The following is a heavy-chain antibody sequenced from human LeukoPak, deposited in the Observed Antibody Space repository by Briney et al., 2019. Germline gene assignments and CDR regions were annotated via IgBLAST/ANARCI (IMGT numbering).Heavy chain of an antibody. J-gene: IGHJ5*01. CDR2: INTNTGEP. D-gene: IGHD3-16*02. CDR3: ARAYQPLGGLSFPDS. CDR1: GYTFTSYA. Sequence: ASVKVSCKASGYTFTSYAMNWVRQAPGQGLEWMGWINTNTGEPTYAQGFTGRFVFSLDTSVTTAYLQISSLKAEDTAVYYCARAYQPLGGLSFPDSWGQGTLVTVSS. V-gene: IGHV7-4-1*02.